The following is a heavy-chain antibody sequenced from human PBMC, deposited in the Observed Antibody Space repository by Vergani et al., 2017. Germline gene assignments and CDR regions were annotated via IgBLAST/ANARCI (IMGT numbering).Heavy chain of an antibody. Sequence: EVQLVQSGAEVKKPGESLKISCKGSGYSFTSYWIGWVRQMPGKGLEWVGSIYPGDSDTRYSPSFQGKVTVSADMSISTASLQWSSLKASDTAMYYCARVGIYAPAEEQQLVEGWFDPWGQGTLVTVSS. CDR3: ARVGIYAPAEEQQLVEGWFDP. V-gene: IGHV5-51*01. J-gene: IGHJ5*02. CDR1: GYSFTSYW. D-gene: IGHD6-13*01. CDR2: IYPGDSDT.